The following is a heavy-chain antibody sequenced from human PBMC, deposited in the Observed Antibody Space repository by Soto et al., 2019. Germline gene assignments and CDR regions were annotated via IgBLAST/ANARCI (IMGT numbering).Heavy chain of an antibody. CDR3: TRHDPNYDFWIGSPPRYGMDV. V-gene: IGHV3-73*01. Sequence: SLRLSCAASGFTFSGSAMHWVRQASGKGLEWVGRIRSKANSYATAYAASVKGRFTISRDDSKNTADLQMNSLKTEATAVYSCTRHDPNYDFWIGSPPRYGMDVWGQGTTVTVSS. CDR1: GFTFSGSA. CDR2: IRSKANSYAT. D-gene: IGHD3-3*01. J-gene: IGHJ6*02.